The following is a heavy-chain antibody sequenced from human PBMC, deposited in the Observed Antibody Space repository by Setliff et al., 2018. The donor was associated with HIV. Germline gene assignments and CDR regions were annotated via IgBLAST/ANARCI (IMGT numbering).Heavy chain of an antibody. D-gene: IGHD4-17*01. CDR3: ARHHLRSTEEYFQH. J-gene: IGHJ1*01. Sequence: SETLSLTCTVSGASIRGSSDYWGWIRQPPGKGLEWIGSMYYSGRTYYNPSLKSRVTISVDTSKNQFSLKRNSVTAVDTAVYYCARHHLRSTEEYFQHWGQGTLVTVSS. CDR1: GASIRGSSDY. CDR2: MYYSGRT. V-gene: IGHV4-39*01.